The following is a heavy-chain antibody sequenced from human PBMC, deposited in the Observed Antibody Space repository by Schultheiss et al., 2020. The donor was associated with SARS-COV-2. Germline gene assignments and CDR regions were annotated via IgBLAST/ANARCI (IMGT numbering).Heavy chain of an antibody. CDR1: GFTVSSNY. CDR3: ASVFGFGVVILQDAFDI. D-gene: IGHD3-3*01. CDR2: ISGSGGST. Sequence: GGSLRLSCAASGFTVSSNYMSWVRQAPGKGLEWVSGISGSGGSTYYADSVKGRFTISRDNAKNSLYLQMNSLRAEDTAVYYCASVFGFGVVILQDAFDIWGQGTMVTVSS. J-gene: IGHJ3*02. V-gene: IGHV3-23*01.